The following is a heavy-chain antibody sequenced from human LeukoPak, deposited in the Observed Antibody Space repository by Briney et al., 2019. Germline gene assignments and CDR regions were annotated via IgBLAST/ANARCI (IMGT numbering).Heavy chain of an antibody. CDR3: ARDAWGDYDSSGYYYLTPDAFDI. CDR1: GGTFSSYA. CDR2: IIPILGIA. D-gene: IGHD3-22*01. J-gene: IGHJ3*02. V-gene: IGHV1-69*04. Sequence: SVKVSCKASGGTFSSYAISWVRQAPGQGLEWMGRIIPILGIANYAQKFQGRVTITADKSTSTAYMELSSLRSEDTAVYYCARDAWGDYDSSGYYYLTPDAFDIWGQGTMVTVSS.